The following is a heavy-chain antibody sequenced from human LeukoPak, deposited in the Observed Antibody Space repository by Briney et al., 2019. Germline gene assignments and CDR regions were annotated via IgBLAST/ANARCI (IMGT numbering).Heavy chain of an antibody. J-gene: IGHJ4*02. CDR2: INHSGST. V-gene: IGHV4-34*01. CDR3: AREYYYDSSGSNSPSIDY. Sequence: PSETLSLTCAVYGGSFSGYYWSWIRQPPGKGLEWIGEINHSGSTNYNPSLKSRVTISVDTSKNQFSLKLSSVTAADTAVYYCAREYYYDSSGSNSPSIDYWGQGTLVTVSS. D-gene: IGHD3-22*01. CDR1: GGSFSGYY.